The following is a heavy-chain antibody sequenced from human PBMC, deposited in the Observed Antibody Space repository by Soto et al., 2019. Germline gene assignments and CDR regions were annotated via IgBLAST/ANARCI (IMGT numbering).Heavy chain of an antibody. V-gene: IGHV3-33*05. CDR2: TSYDGSNN. D-gene: IGHD3-16*01. Sequence: QVQLVESGGGVVQPGTSLRLSCVGSGFTFRSYVIHWVRQAPGKGLEWVALTSYDGSNNFYGDSVKGRFTISRHNSRNSVELQMDSLTFEGTALYYCARWGTTWGLDVWGQGTLVSVSS. J-gene: IGHJ4*02. CDR3: ARWGTTWGLDV. CDR1: GFTFRSYV.